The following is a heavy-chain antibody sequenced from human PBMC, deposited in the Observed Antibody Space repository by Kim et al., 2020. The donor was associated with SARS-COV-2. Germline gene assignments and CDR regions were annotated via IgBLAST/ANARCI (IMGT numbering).Heavy chain of an antibody. V-gene: IGHV3-21*01. D-gene: IGHD1-1*01. CDR1: GFTFSSYS. CDR2: ISSSGSYI. CDR3: ARADGYVHYYGMDV. Sequence: GGSLRLSCAASGFTFSSYSMNWVRQAPGKGLEWVSSISSSGSYIYYADSLKGRFTISRDNAKNSLYLQMNSLRAEDTAVYYCARADGYVHYYGMDVWGQGTTVTVSS. J-gene: IGHJ6*02.